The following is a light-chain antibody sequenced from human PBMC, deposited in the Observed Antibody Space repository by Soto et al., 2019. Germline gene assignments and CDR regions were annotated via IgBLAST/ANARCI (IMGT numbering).Light chain of an antibody. Sequence: QSVLTQPPSASGTPGQRVTISCSGSNSNIGSNTVNWHQQLPGTAPKLLIYDNNKRPSGVPGRFSDSKSGTSASLAISGLQSEDEADYYCASWDDRLNGVIFGGGTKLTVL. J-gene: IGLJ2*01. V-gene: IGLV1-44*01. CDR2: DNN. CDR1: NSNIGSNT. CDR3: ASWDDRLNGVI.